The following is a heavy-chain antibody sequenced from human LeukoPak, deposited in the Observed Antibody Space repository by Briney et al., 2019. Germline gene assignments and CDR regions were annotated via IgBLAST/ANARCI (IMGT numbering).Heavy chain of an antibody. J-gene: IGHJ4*02. D-gene: IGHD6-19*01. CDR1: GYTFTSYG. CDR2: INPNSGGT. Sequence: GASVKVSCKASGYTFTSYGISWVRQAPGQGLEWMGWINPNSGGTNYAQKFQGRVTMTRDTSISTAYMELSRLRSDDTAVYYCARSKVSGGWQDFDYWGQGTLVTVSS. V-gene: IGHV1-2*02. CDR3: ARSKVSGGWQDFDY.